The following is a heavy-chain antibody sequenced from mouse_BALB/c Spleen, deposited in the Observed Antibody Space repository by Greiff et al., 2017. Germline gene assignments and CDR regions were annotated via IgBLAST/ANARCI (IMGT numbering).Heavy chain of an antibody. J-gene: IGHJ4*01. CDR2: ISSGGSYT. V-gene: IGHV5-6-4*01. D-gene: IGHD2-10*02. CDR1: GFTFSSYT. Sequence: EVKLVESGGGLVKPGGSLKLSCAASGFTFSSYTMSWVRQTPEKRLEWVATISSGGSYTYYPDSVKGRFTISRDNAKNTLYLQMSSLKSEDTAMYYCTRHSMVTTYYAMDYWGQGTSVTVSS. CDR3: TRHSMVTTYYAMDY.